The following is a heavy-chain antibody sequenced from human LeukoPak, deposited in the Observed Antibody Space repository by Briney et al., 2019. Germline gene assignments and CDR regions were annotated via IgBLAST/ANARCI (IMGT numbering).Heavy chain of an antibody. CDR2: IYYSGST. CDR1: GGSISSYY. Sequence: DPSETLSLTCTVSGGSISSYYWSWIRQPAGKGLEWIGYIYYSGSTNYNPSLKSRVTISVDTSKNQFSLKLSSVTAADTAVYYCASYYCSGGSCYVFPYWGQGTLVTVSS. J-gene: IGHJ4*02. V-gene: IGHV4-59*01. CDR3: ASYYCSGGSCYVFPY. D-gene: IGHD2-15*01.